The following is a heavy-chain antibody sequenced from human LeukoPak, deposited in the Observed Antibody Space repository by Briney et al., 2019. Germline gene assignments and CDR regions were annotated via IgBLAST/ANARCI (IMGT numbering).Heavy chain of an antibody. CDR3: ARTVTSDAFDI. Sequence: SETLSLSCTVSGGSISSGDYYWSWIRQPPGKGLEWIGYIYYSGSTYYNPSLKSRVTISVDTSKNQFSLKLSSVTAADTAVYYCARTVTSDAFDIWGQGTMVTVSS. J-gene: IGHJ3*02. D-gene: IGHD4-17*01. CDR1: GGSISSGDYY. V-gene: IGHV4-30-4*01. CDR2: IYYSGST.